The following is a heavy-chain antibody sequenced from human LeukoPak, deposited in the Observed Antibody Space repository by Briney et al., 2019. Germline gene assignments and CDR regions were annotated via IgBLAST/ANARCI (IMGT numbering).Heavy chain of an antibody. CDR3: VRDGGVSGYLLLDY. V-gene: IGHV3-7*01. J-gene: IGHJ4*02. D-gene: IGHD5-12*01. CDR1: GSPFSNYW. Sequence: GGPLRLSCAASGSPFSNYWMTWARRAPGKGLGGVAQIDQVGSKAYYMDSVKAHFTTPRDNAKSSLSLQMNSLRAEDTALYYCVRDGGVSGYLLLDYWGQGTLVTVSS. CDR2: IDQVGSKA.